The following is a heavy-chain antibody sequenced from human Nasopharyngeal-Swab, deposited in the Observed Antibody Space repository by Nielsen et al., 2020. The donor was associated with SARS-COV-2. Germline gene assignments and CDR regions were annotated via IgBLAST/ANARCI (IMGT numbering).Heavy chain of an antibody. J-gene: IGHJ4*02. CDR1: ISYY. CDR3: ATTGYSSVYYVH. CDR2: INHSGST. V-gene: IGHV4-34*01. Sequence: ISYYWSWICQPPGKGLEWIGEINHSGSTNYNPSLESRVTLSVDTSKNQFSLNLISVTAADTAAYYCATTGYSSVYYVHWGQGVLVTVSS. D-gene: IGHD6-25*01.